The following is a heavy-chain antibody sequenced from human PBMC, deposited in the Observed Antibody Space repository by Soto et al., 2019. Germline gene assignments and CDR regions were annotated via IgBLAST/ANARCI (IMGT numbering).Heavy chain of an antibody. CDR1: GFSLSTSGVG. CDR2: IYWDDDK. J-gene: IGHJ5*02. CDR3: AHSPHYPYGSGSRNWFDP. Sequence: SGPTLVNPTQTLTLTCTFSGFSLSTSGVGVGWIRQPPGKALEWLALIYWDDDKRYSPSLKSRLTITKDTSKNQVVLTMTNMDPVDTATYYCAHSPHYPYGSGSRNWFDPWGQGTLVTVSS. D-gene: IGHD3-10*01. V-gene: IGHV2-5*02.